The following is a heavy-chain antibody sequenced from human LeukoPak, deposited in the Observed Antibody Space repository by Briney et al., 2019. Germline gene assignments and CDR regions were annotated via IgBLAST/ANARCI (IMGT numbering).Heavy chain of an antibody. D-gene: IGHD1-1*01. CDR2: IDWDDDK. CDR3: ARILVSGGTTTPDY. V-gene: IGHV2-70*11. Sequence: ESGPTLVNPTQTLTLTCAFSGFSLSTSGMCVSSIRQPPGKALEWLARIDWDDDKYYSTSLKTRLTISKDTSKNQVVLTMTNMDPVDTATYYCARILVSGGTTTPDYWGQGTLVTVSS. J-gene: IGHJ4*02. CDR1: GFSLSTSGMC.